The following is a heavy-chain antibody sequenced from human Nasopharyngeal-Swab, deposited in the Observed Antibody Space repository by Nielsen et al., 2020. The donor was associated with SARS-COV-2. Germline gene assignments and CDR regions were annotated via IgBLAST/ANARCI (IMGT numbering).Heavy chain of an antibody. CDR1: GYTFTSYG. J-gene: IGHJ6*02. CDR2: ISAYNGNT. V-gene: IGHV1-18*01. D-gene: IGHD3-16*01. CDR3: ARAGYDYVWGAMLSAPRYGMDV. Sequence: ASVKVSCKASGYTFTSYGISWVRQAPGQGLEWMGWISAYNGNTNYAQKLQGRVTMNTDTSTSTAYMELRSLRSDDTAVYYCARAGYDYVWGAMLSAPRYGMDVWGQGTTVTVSS.